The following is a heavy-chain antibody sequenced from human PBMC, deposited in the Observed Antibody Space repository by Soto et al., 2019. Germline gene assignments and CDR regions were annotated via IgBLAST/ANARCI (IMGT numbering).Heavy chain of an antibody. D-gene: IGHD3-16*02. CDR2: IYPGDSDT. CDR1: GYSFTSYW. Sequence: GESLKISCKGSGYSFTSYWIGWVRQMPGKGLEWMGIIYPGDSDTRYSPSFQGQVTISADKSISTAYLQWSSLKASDTAMYYCVRVMITSGGVIAAFDYWGQGTLVTVSS. V-gene: IGHV5-51*01. J-gene: IGHJ4*02. CDR3: VRVMITSGGVIAAFDY.